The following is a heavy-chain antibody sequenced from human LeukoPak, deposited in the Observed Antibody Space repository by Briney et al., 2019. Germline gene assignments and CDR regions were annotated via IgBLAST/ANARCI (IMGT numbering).Heavy chain of an antibody. D-gene: IGHD3-3*01. V-gene: IGHV3-11*04. Sequence: PGGSVRLSCAATGFTFSDYYMSWLRQAPGKGLEWISYIRSSGSADYYADSVQGRFTVSRDNAKSSLYLQMNSLRAEDTAVYYCARTQKYYDLWSGMNWGQGTLVTVSS. CDR2: IRSSGSAD. CDR3: ARTQKYYDLWSGMN. J-gene: IGHJ4*02. CDR1: GFTFSDYY.